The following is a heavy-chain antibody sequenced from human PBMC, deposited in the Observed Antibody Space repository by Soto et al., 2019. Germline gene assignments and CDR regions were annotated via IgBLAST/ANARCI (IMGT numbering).Heavy chain of an antibody. CDR3: AKDSHYYGSGSYYG. CDR1: GFTFSSYA. J-gene: IGHJ4*02. Sequence: EVQLLESGGGLVQPGGSLRLSCAASGFTFSSYAMSWVRQAPGKGLAWVSGISGSGGTTYYTDSVKGRFTISRDNSKNTLYLQMSSLRAEDTAVYYCAKDSHYYGSGSYYGWGQGTLVTVSS. D-gene: IGHD3-10*01. V-gene: IGHV3-23*01. CDR2: ISGSGGTT.